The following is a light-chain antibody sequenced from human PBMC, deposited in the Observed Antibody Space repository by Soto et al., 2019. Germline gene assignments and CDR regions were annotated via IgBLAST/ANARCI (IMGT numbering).Light chain of an antibody. CDR1: QTIITS. V-gene: IGKV1-5*03. CDR2: MAS. CDR3: QQYKSYPWT. Sequence: DIQMTQSPSTLSASVGDRVTITCRASQTIITSLAWYQQKPGKAPRLLIYMASSLESGVPSRFSGSGSGTEFTLTISSLQPDDFATYYCQQYKSYPWTFGQGTKVDIK. J-gene: IGKJ1*01.